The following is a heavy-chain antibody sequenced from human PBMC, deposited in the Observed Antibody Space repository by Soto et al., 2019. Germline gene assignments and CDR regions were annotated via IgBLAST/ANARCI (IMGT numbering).Heavy chain of an antibody. V-gene: IGHV4-34*01. CDR2: ISHSGST. CDR3: ARGLRASYGVRLSYYYYGMDV. J-gene: IGHJ6*02. Sequence: SETLSLTCGVYGGSLSDFYWGWIRQPPGQGLECIGEISHSGSTNYNPSLKSRVTISIDTSKNQFSLKLSSVTAADTAMYYCARGLRASYGVRLSYYYYGMDVWGQGTTVTV. D-gene: IGHD3-10*01. CDR1: GGSLSDFY.